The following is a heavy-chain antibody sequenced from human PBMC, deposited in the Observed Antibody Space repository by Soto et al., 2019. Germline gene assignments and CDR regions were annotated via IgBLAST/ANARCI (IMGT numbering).Heavy chain of an antibody. Sequence: QVQLVQSGGSVVQPGRSLRLSCVASGFIFSDYGMHWVRQAPGKGLEWVAAISYDGGSTYYGDSVKGRFTISRDPSKNTLTLQMNSLRAEDTAVYFCAKVWGERSTNDAFDIWGRGTMVTVSS. CDR3: AKVWGERSTNDAFDI. D-gene: IGHD3-16*01. CDR1: GFIFSDYG. CDR2: ISYDGGST. V-gene: IGHV3-30*18. J-gene: IGHJ3*02.